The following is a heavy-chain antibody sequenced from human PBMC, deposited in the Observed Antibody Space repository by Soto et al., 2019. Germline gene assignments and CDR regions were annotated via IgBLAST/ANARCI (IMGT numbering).Heavy chain of an antibody. J-gene: IGHJ6*03. Sequence: ASVKVSCKASGYTFTSYGISWVRQAPGQGLEWMGWISAYNGNTNYAQKLQGRVTMTTDTSTSTAYMELRSLRSDDTAVYYCARDQRIGGYYFWSGYYKPRRDYYYYMDVWGKGTTVTVSS. CDR2: ISAYNGNT. CDR1: GYTFTSYG. CDR3: ARDQRIGGYYFWSGYYKPRRDYYYYMDV. D-gene: IGHD3-3*01. V-gene: IGHV1-18*01.